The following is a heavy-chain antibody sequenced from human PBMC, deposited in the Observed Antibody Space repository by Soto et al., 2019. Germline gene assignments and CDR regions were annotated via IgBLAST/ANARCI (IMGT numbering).Heavy chain of an antibody. CDR3: ARGQRFSDWFDP. V-gene: IGHV4-4*07. CDR2: IYSSGST. Sequence: QVHLQESGPGLVKPSETLSLTCTVSGGAISTYYWTWIRQPAGKGLEWIGRIYSSGSTKYNPSLLSRVTMSLETSPNQFSLRLTSVTAADTAVYYCARGQRFSDWFDPWGQGTLVTVSS. CDR1: GGAISTYY. D-gene: IGHD3-3*01. J-gene: IGHJ5*02.